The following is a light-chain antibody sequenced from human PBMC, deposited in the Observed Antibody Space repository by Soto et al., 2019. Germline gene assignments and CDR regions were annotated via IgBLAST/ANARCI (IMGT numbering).Light chain of an antibody. V-gene: IGLV3-1*01. CDR3: QAWDSSTAWV. Sequence: SYELTQPPSVSVSPGQAASITCSGDKLGDKYACWYQQKPGQSPVLLIYLDTKRPSGIPERFSGSNSGNTATLTISGTQAMDEADYYCQAWDSSTAWVFGGGTKVTVL. CDR2: LDT. J-gene: IGLJ2*01. CDR1: KLGDKY.